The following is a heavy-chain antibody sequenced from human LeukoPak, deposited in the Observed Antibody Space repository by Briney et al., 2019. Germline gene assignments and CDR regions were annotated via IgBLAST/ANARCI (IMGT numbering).Heavy chain of an antibody. V-gene: IGHV4-39*01. CDR1: GGSISTDTYY. J-gene: IGHJ6*03. D-gene: IGHD2-15*01. CDR2: IHHSGTT. Sequence: SETLSLTCTVSGGSISTDTYYWGWIRQSPGMGLEWIGIIHHSGTTYYNPSLRSRVTISVDTSKNQFSLKLNSVTAADTAVYYCARGLLDFYYYYYMDVWGKGTTVTVSS. CDR3: ARGLLDFYYYYYMDV.